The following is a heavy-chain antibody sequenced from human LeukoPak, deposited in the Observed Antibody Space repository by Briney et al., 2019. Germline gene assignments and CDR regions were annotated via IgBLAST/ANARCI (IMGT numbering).Heavy chain of an antibody. D-gene: IGHD3-3*01. CDR2: INPNSGGT. CDR3: ASGHDFWSGYYSSPLGYFQH. CDR1: GYTFTGYY. Sequence: ASVKVSCKASGYTFTGYYMHWVRQAPGQGLEWMGWINPNSGGTNYAQKFQGRVTMTRDTSISTAYMELSRLRSDDTAVYYCASGHDFWSGYYSSPLGYFQHWGQGTLVTVSS. J-gene: IGHJ1*01. V-gene: IGHV1-2*02.